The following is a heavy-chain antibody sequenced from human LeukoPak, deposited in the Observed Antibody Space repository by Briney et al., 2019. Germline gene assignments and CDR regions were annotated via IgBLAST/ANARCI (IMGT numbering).Heavy chain of an antibody. CDR2: INHSGDT. V-gene: IGHV4-34*01. Sequence: SETLSLTCNVSGGSFTNYYWNWIRQTPEKGLEWIGQINHSGDTSYNPSLRSRVTLSVDRSKNQFSLKVTSVTAADTGVYYCARGPGTVGLSPWGQGTLVTVSS. CDR3: ARGPGTVGLSP. J-gene: IGHJ5*02. D-gene: IGHD1/OR15-1a*01. CDR1: GGSFTNYY.